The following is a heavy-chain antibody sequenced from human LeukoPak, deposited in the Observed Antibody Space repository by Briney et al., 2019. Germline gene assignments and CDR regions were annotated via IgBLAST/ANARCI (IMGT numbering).Heavy chain of an antibody. CDR1: GFTFSSYA. Sequence: PGRSLRLSCAASGFTFSSYAMHWVRQAPGKGLEGVAVISYDGSNKYYADSVKGRFTISRDNSKNTLYLQMNSLRAEDTAVYYCATSLVVAAWILDAFDIWGQGTMVTVSS. V-gene: IGHV3-30*04. D-gene: IGHD2-15*01. J-gene: IGHJ3*02. CDR3: ATSLVVAAWILDAFDI. CDR2: ISYDGSNK.